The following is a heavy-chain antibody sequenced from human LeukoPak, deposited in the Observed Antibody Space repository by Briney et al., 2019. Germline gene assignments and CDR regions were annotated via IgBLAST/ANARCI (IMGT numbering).Heavy chain of an antibody. V-gene: IGHV4-39*01. D-gene: IGHD3-22*01. Sequence: SETLSLTCTVSGGSFSSTSFYWGWIRQPPGKGLEWIGSMYYSGSTYYNQSLKSRVTISVDTSKNQFSLKLTSVTAADTAVYYCARQYYDSSGYYPWYFDYWGQGTLVTVSS. CDR2: MYYSGST. CDR1: GGSFSSTSFY. CDR3: ARQYYDSSGYYPWYFDY. J-gene: IGHJ4*02.